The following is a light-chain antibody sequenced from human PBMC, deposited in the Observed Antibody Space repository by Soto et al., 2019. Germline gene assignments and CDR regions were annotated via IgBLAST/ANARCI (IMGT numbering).Light chain of an antibody. CDR2: DVS. Sequence: QSALTQPRSVSGSPGQSVTISCTGTSSDVGGYNFVSWYQQHPGKAPKLMIYDVSKRPSGVPDRFSGSKSGNMASLTISGLQAEDEADYYCCSYAGYYTWVFGGGTKLTVL. CDR3: CSYAGYYTWV. V-gene: IGLV2-11*01. J-gene: IGLJ3*02. CDR1: SSDVGGYNF.